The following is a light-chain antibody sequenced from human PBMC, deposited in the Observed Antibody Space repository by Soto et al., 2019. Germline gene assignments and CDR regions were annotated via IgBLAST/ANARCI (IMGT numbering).Light chain of an antibody. CDR3: QQYGSSSYT. J-gene: IGKJ2*01. CDR2: GAS. V-gene: IGKV3-15*01. CDR1: QSVSSN. Sequence: EIVMTQSPATLSVSPGERATLSCRASQSVSSNLAWYQQKPGQAPRLLIYGASTRATGIPARFSGSGSGTEFTLTIGRLEPEDFAVYYCQQYGSSSYTFGQGPKVDIK.